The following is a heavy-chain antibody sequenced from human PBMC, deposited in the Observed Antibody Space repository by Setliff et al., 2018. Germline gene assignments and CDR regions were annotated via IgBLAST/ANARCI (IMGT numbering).Heavy chain of an antibody. Sequence: SETLSLTCTVSGASISSGSYYWSWIRQPAGKGLEWIGHIHSSGSANYNSSLESRLTMSLDPSKKQFSLKLRSVTAADTAVYYCVREGYSEYFQDWGRGTLVTVS. CDR2: IHSSGSA. V-gene: IGHV4-61*09. CDR1: GASISSGSYY. D-gene: IGHD1-1*01. J-gene: IGHJ1*01. CDR3: VREGYSEYFQD.